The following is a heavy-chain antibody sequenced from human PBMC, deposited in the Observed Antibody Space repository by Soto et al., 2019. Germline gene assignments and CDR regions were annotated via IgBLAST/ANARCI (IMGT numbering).Heavy chain of an antibody. V-gene: IGHV3-15*07. CDR1: GFTFTSAW. CDR3: TSDQGGEVVVDY. Sequence: EVQLVESGGGLVKPGGSLRISCAASGFTFTSAWMNWVRQAPGQGLAWVGRIKSKSEGGSTDYAATVKGRFTISRDDSKTTLYLQMNSLKTEDTAVYYCTSDQGGEVVVDYWGQGTLVTVSS. CDR2: IKSKSEGGST. D-gene: IGHD2-15*01. J-gene: IGHJ4*02.